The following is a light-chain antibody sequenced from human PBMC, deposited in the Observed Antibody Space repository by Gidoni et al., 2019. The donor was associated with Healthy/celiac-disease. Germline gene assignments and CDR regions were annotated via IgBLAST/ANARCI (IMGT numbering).Light chain of an antibody. CDR3: QQYGSSRYT. J-gene: IGKJ2*01. V-gene: IGKV3-20*01. Sequence: EIVLTQSPGTLSLSPGERATLSCRASQSVSSSYLAWYQQKPGQAPRLLIYGASSRATGIPDRFSGSGSGTDFTLTISILEPEDFAVYYCQQYGSSRYTFGQXTKLEIK. CDR2: GAS. CDR1: QSVSSSY.